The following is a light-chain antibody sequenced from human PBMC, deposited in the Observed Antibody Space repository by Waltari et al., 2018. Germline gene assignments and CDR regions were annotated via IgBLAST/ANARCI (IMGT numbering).Light chain of an antibody. CDR3: LQHNTYPCT. Sequence: TFRASEDIDKYLAWFQQKPGTVPKRLIYGASTLQSGVPSRFTGSRSGTEFNLTISSLQPEDFATYYCLQHNTYPCTFGQGTKVELK. J-gene: IGKJ1*01. V-gene: IGKV1-17*03. CDR1: EDIDKY. CDR2: GAS.